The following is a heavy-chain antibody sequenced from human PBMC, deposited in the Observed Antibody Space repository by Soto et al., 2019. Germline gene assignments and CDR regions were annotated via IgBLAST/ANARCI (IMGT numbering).Heavy chain of an antibody. Sequence: PSETLSLTCTVSGGSISSLGYYWSWIRQYPGTGLEWIGYIYYSERTQYNPSLKSRATISLDTSKNQFSLKLTSVTAADTAVYYCARDQWAVVPGDYYGMDVWGQGTTVTVSS. CDR3: ARDQWAVVPGDYYGMDV. CDR2: IYYSERT. CDR1: GGSISSLGYY. V-gene: IGHV4-31*03. D-gene: IGHD2-15*01. J-gene: IGHJ6*02.